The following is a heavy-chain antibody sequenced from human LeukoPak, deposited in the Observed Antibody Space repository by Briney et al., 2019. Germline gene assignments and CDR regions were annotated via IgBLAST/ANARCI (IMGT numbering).Heavy chain of an antibody. CDR3: ARDAIRSFNY. J-gene: IGHJ4*02. CDR1: GFTFSNYW. Sequence: GGSLRLSCVVSGFTFSNYWMHWVRQAPGKGLMWVAHIKTDGSVIDYADSVKGRFTISRDNAKNTVYLQMHSLRAEDTAIYYCARDAIRSFNYWGQGILVSVSS. V-gene: IGHV3-74*01. CDR2: IKTDGSVI.